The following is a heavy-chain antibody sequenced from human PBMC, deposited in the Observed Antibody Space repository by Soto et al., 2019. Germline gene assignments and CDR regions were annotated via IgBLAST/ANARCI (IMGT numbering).Heavy chain of an antibody. CDR2: IRGNGDPP. Sequence: VGSLRLSCSATGFTFSSYSMHWVRQAPGKGLEYVSGIRGNGDPPFYADSVKGRFTISRDNSKNTLYLQMSSLSADDTAVYYCVKSRGGNNFDFFDWGQGALVTVSS. J-gene: IGHJ4*02. V-gene: IGHV3-64D*06. CDR1: GFTFSSYS. CDR3: VKSRGGNNFDFFD. D-gene: IGHD5-12*01.